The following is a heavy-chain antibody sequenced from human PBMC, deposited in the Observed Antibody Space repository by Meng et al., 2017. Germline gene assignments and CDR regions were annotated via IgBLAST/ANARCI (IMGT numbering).Heavy chain of an antibody. D-gene: IGHD4-11*01. J-gene: IGHJ1*01. CDR3: AQTPVTTYSEYFLN. Sequence: QVCLVRPGREGRQPGASVTVSCKAAGYTFTGYGISWCPQAPGQMLWWMGCITAYNGNTNYAQKLQGRVTITTYTSRSTAYTELSSLRSHETAVYYCAQTPVTTYSEYFLNWGQGTLVTVPS. CDR2: ITAYNGNT. V-gene: IGHV1-18*01. CDR1: GYTFTGYG.